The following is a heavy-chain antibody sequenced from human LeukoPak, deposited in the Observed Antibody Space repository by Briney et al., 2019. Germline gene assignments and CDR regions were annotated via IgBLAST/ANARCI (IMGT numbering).Heavy chain of an antibody. D-gene: IGHD6-13*01. V-gene: IGHV4-39*01. CDR2: IYYSGST. Sequence: PSETLSLTCTVSGGSISSSSYYWGWIRQPPGKGLEWIGSIYYSGSTYYNPSLKSRVTISVDTSKNQFSLKLSSVTAADTAVYYCARHGGSSWGNFDYWGQGTLVTVSS. CDR3: ARHGGSSWGNFDY. CDR1: GGSISSSSYY. J-gene: IGHJ4*02.